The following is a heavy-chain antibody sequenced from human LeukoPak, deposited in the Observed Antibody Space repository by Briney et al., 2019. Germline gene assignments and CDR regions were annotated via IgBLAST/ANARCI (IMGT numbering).Heavy chain of an antibody. D-gene: IGHD1-26*01. CDR1: GRSISSYY. Sequence: PSETLSLMCTVSGRSISSYYWSWIRQPAGKGLEWIGRTYPTGSTKYNPSLTSRVTMSVDTSKHPFSLKLSSVTAATTAVYYSARSQAYSGAYWGQATLATVPS. J-gene: IGHJ1*01. V-gene: IGHV4-4*07. CDR3: ARSQAYSGAY. CDR2: TYPTGST.